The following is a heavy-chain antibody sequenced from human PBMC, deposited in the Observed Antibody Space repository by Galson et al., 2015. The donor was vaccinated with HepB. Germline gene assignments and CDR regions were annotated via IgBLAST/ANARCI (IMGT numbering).Heavy chain of an antibody. CDR2: ISYDGTNK. CDR1: GFTFSSYA. J-gene: IGHJ4*02. V-gene: IGHV3-30-3*01. CDR3: ARDSGGYSYGSYYFDY. Sequence: SLRLSCAASGFTFSSYAMHWVRLAPGKGLEWVAFISYDGTNKIYADSVKGRFTMSKDNSKNTLYVQMSSLRADDTAVYYCARDSGGYSYGSYYFDYWGQGTLDTVSS. D-gene: IGHD5-18*01.